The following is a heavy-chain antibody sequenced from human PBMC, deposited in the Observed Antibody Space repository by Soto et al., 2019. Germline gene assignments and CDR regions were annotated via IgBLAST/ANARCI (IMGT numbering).Heavy chain of an antibody. D-gene: IGHD3-10*01. J-gene: IGHJ6*02. CDR2: ISYDGSNK. Sequence: QVQLVESGGGVVQPGRSLRLSCAASGFTFSSYAMHWVRQAPGKGLEWVAVISYDGSNKYYADSVKGRFTISRDNSKNTLYLQMNSLRAEDTAVYYCARVTIQGLRYYGMVVWGQGTTVTVSS. CDR3: ARVTIQGLRYYGMVV. CDR1: GFTFSSYA. V-gene: IGHV3-30-3*01.